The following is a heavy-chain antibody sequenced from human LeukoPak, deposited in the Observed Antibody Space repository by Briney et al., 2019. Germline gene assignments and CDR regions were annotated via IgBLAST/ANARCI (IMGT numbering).Heavy chain of an antibody. CDR2: ISSSSSYI. CDR3: ARGYSNYGYAFDI. CDR1: GFTFSSYS. J-gene: IGHJ3*02. Sequence: EGSLRLSCAASGFTFSSYSMNWVRQAPGKGLEWVSSISSSSSYIYYVETVKGRFTISRDNARNSLYLQMNSLRAEDTAVYYCARGYSNYGYAFDIWGQGTMVTVSS. V-gene: IGHV3-21*01. D-gene: IGHD4-11*01.